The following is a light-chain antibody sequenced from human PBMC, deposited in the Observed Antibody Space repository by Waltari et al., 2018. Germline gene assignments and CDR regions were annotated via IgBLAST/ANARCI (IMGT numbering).Light chain of an antibody. J-gene: IGLJ2*01. CDR1: NIGSKS. Sequence: SYVLTQPPSVSVAPGKTARITCGGNNIGSKSVHWYQQKPEQSPLRVIYYVSDRPSGIPGRFSCSNSGNTATLTSSRVEAGDEADYYCQVWDSSSDHPVVFGGGTKLTVL. V-gene: IGLV3-21*04. CDR3: QVWDSSSDHPVV. CDR2: YVS.